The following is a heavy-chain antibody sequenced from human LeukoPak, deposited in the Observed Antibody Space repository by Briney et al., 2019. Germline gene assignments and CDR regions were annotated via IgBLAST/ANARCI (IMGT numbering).Heavy chain of an antibody. D-gene: IGHD6-19*01. CDR1: GFTFGNYW. CDR2: IKQDGTEK. J-gene: IGHJ5*02. Sequence: QPGGSLRLSCAASGFTFGNYWINWVRQAPGKGLEWVANIKQDGTEKYYVDSVKGRFTISRDKAENSLNLQMNSLRAEDTAVYYCARGMTVAANWFDPWGQGTLVTVSS. CDR3: ARGMTVAANWFDP. V-gene: IGHV3-7*05.